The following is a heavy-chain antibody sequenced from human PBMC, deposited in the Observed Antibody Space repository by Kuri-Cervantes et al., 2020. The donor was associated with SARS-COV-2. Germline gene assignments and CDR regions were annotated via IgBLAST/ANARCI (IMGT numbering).Heavy chain of an antibody. CDR1: GFSFSSYA. D-gene: IGHD3-22*01. Sequence: LSLTCAATGFSFSSYAMHWVRQAPGKGLEWVAVISYDGSNKYYADSVMGRFTISRDNSKNTLYLQMNGLRAEDTAVYYCARPPSPLSSGYNDAFDIWGQGTMVTVSS. CDR2: ISYDGSNK. V-gene: IGHV3-30-3*01. CDR3: ARPPSPLSSGYNDAFDI. J-gene: IGHJ3*02.